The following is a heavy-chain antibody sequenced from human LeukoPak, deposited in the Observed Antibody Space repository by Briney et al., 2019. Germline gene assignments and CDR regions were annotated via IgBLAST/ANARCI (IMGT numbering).Heavy chain of an antibody. CDR1: GFTFSSYA. CDR2: LSGSGSNT. CDR3: AKFRAAAGPRDFYY. D-gene: IGHD6-13*01. Sequence: GGSLRLSCAASGFTFSSYAMTWVRQAPGKGLEWVSTLSGSGSNTYYADSVKGRFSISRDNSQSTLYLQMNSLRAEDTAVYYCAKFRAAAGPRDFYYWGQGTLVTVSS. J-gene: IGHJ4*02. V-gene: IGHV3-23*01.